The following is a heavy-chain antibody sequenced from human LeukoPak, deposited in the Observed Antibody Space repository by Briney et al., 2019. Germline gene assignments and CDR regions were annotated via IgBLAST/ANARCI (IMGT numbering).Heavy chain of an antibody. CDR2: IYYSGST. Sequence: SETLSLTCTVSGGSISSYYWSWLRQPPGKGLEWIGYIYYSGSTNYNPSLKSRVTISVDTSKNQFSLKLSSVTAADTAVYYCARHRWLLPELPDYFDYWGRGTLVTVSS. J-gene: IGHJ4*02. D-gene: IGHD2-15*01. CDR1: GGSISSYY. V-gene: IGHV4-59*08. CDR3: ARHRWLLPELPDYFDY.